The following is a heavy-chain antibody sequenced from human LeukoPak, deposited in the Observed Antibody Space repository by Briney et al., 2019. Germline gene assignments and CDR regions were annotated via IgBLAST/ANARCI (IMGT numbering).Heavy chain of an antibody. J-gene: IGHJ4*02. Sequence: ASVKVSCKASGYTFTSYDINWVRQATGQGLEWMGWMNPNSGNTGYAQKFQGRVTITRNTSISTAYMELSSLRSEDTAVYYCARGPWYYDFWSGYYPSHFDYWGQGTLVTVSS. V-gene: IGHV1-8*01. CDR3: ARGPWYYDFWSGYYPSHFDY. CDR2: MNPNSGNT. D-gene: IGHD3-3*01. CDR1: GYTFTSYD.